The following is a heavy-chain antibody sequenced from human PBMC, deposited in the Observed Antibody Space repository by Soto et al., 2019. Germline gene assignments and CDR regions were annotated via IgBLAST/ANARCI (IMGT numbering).Heavy chain of an antibody. CDR3: ARRGEIFGLVTRYYYYVMDV. CDR1: GDSVSSNSAA. Sequence: PSQTLSLTCAISGDSVSSNSAAWNWIRQSPSRGLEWLGRTYYRSKWYNDYAVSVKSRITINPDTSKNQFSLQLNSVTPEDTAVYYCARRGEIFGLVTRYYYYVMDVWGQGTTVTVSS. CDR2: TYYRSKWYN. J-gene: IGHJ6*02. V-gene: IGHV6-1*01. D-gene: IGHD3-3*01.